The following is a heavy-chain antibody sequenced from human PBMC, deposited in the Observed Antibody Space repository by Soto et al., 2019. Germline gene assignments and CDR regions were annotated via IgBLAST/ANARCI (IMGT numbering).Heavy chain of an antibody. Sequence: GGSLRLSCAASGFTFSSYGMHWVRQAPGKGLEWVAVILYDGSKKYYADSVKGRFTISRDNSKNTLYLQMSSLRAEDTALYFCVKDGSSGWPYFDDMDVWGQGTTVTVSS. J-gene: IGHJ6*02. CDR3: VKDGSSGWPYFDDMDV. CDR1: GFTFSSYG. D-gene: IGHD6-19*01. CDR2: ILYDGSKK. V-gene: IGHV3-30*18.